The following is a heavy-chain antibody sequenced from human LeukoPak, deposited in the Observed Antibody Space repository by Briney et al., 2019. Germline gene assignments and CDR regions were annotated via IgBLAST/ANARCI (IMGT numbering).Heavy chain of an antibody. Sequence: SETLSLTCTVSGGSISTYYWSWIWQPPGRRLEWGGFIHYSGSTKYNPSLNSRVTISVDTSTNQFSLTLSSVTAADTAVYYCAREYSYGYSYYFDYWGQGTLVTVSS. D-gene: IGHD5-18*01. CDR2: IHYSGST. J-gene: IGHJ4*02. CDR3: AREYSYGYSYYFDY. CDR1: GGSISTYY. V-gene: IGHV4-59*01.